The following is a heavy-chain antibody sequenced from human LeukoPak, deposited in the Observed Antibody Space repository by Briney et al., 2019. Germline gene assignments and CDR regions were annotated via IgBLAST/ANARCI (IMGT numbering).Heavy chain of an antibody. CDR1: GDIFSSSSAA. D-gene: IGHD3-10*01. CDR2: TYYRSKWYN. CDR3: ARESSLGGYFDY. Sequence: PSQTLSLTCVISGDIFSSSSAAWNWIRQSPSRGLEWLGRTYYRSKWYNDYAVAVKSRITINPDTSKNQFALQLNSVTPEDTAVYYCARESSLGGYFDYWGQGTLVTVSS. V-gene: IGHV6-1*01. J-gene: IGHJ4*02.